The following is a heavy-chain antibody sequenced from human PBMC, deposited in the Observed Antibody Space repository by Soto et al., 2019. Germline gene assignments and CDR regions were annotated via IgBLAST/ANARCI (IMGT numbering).Heavy chain of an antibody. D-gene: IGHD2-2*01. CDR1: GYTFSSYG. J-gene: IGHJ6*02. CDR3: AREGEVPYYYYGMDI. Sequence: QGQLVQSGGEVKKPGASVKVSCKASGYTFSSYGISWVRQAPGQGLEWMGWISGYHGKTNYAQKVQDRVTMTTDTSTSPVYMELRSLRSDDTAVYYCAREGEVPYYYYGMDIWGQGNTVTVSS. CDR2: ISGYHGKT. V-gene: IGHV1-18*01.